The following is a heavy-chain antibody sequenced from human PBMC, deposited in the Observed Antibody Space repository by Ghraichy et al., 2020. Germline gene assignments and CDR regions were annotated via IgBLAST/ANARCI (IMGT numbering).Heavy chain of an antibody. D-gene: IGHD3-3*01. J-gene: IGHJ6*02. V-gene: IGHV4-59*01. Sequence: SETLSLTCTVSGGSISSYYWSWIRQPPGKGLEWIGYIYYSGSTNYNPSLKSRVTISVDTSKNQFSLKLSSVTAADTAVYYCARGYYDFWSGYSMAEYYYYYGMDVWGQGTTVTVSS. CDR1: GGSISSYY. CDR2: IYYSGST. CDR3: ARGYYDFWSGYSMAEYYYYYGMDV.